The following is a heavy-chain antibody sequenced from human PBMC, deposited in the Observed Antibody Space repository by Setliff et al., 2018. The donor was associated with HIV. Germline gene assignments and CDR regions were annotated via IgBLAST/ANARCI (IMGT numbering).Heavy chain of an antibody. CDR3: ARVVPEVVYGAYFDY. Sequence: SETLSLTCTVSGGSIRSYYWSWIRQPAGKGLEWIGRIYGSGSTNYNPSLESRVTMSVDTSKNQVSLKLNSVTAADAAVYYCARVVPEVVYGAYFDYWGQGTLVTVSS. D-gene: IGHD4-17*01. J-gene: IGHJ4*02. V-gene: IGHV4-4*07. CDR2: IYGSGST. CDR1: GGSIRSYY.